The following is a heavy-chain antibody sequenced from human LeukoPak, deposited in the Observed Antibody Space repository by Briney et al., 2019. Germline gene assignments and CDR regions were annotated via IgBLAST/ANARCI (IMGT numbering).Heavy chain of an antibody. V-gene: IGHV4-39*01. J-gene: IGHJ6*03. Sequence: SETLSLTCTVSGGSIISNSYYWSWIRQPPGKGLEWIGEINHSGSTNYNPSLKSRVTISVDTSKNQFSLKLSSVTAADTAVYYCARHRGGGYSTYYYYYYYMDVWGKGTTVTISS. D-gene: IGHD5-18*01. CDR3: ARHRGGGYSTYYYYYYYMDV. CDR1: GGSIISNSYY. CDR2: INHSGST.